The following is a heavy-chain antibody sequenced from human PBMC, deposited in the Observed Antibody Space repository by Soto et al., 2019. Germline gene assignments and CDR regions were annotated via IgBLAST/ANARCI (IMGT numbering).Heavy chain of an antibody. CDR1: GFTFNDYW. CDR3: ARPLGWRDAFDI. Sequence: EVQLVESGGGLVQPGGSLRLSCAASGFTFNDYWMNWVRQAPGKGLEWVANIKQDGSDEYYVDSVKGRFTISRDNAKNSLYLQMNSLRAEDTAVYYCARPLGWRDAFDIWGQGTMFTVSS. J-gene: IGHJ3*02. V-gene: IGHV3-7*01. CDR2: IKQDGSDE. D-gene: IGHD6-19*01.